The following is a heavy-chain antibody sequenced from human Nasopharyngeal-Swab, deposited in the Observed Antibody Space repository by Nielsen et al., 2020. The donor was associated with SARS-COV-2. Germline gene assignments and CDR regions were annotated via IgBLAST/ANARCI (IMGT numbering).Heavy chain of an antibody. J-gene: IGHJ1*01. CDR1: GFTVASIY. Sequence: GESLKISCAASGFTVASIYTSWVRQAPGQGLEWVSIISSGGSTYYIDSVKGRFTVSRDSSKNVVYLQMDSVGADDTAIYYCAAKLFAGYLQHWGQGTPVTVSS. D-gene: IGHD3-10*01. V-gene: IGHV3-53*01. CDR2: ISSGGST. CDR3: AAKLFAGYLQH.